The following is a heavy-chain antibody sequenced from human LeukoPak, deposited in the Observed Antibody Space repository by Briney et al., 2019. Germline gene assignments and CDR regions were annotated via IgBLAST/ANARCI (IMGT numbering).Heavy chain of an antibody. V-gene: IGHV1-2*02. CDR1: GYTFTGYY. D-gene: IGHD3-10*01. CDR2: LNPNSGDT. CDR3: ARASLRFGELRVFDY. Sequence: GASVKVSCKASGYTFTGYYIHWVRQAPGQGLEWMGWLNPNSGDTNYTQKFQGRLTMTRDTSISTAYMELNRLRSDDTAVYYCARASLRFGELRVFDYWGQGTLVTVSS. J-gene: IGHJ4*02.